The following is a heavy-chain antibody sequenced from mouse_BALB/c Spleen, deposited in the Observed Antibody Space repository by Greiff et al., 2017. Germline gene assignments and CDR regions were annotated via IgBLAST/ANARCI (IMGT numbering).Heavy chain of an antibody. V-gene: IGHV5-6-3*01. Sequence: DVKLVESGGGLVQPGGSLKLSCAASGFTFSSYGMSWVRQTPDKRLELVATINSNGGSTYYPDSVKGRFTISRDNAKNTLYLQMSSLKSEDTAMYYCAREEGYYGYYAMDYWGQGTSVTVSS. D-gene: IGHD1-2*01. J-gene: IGHJ4*01. CDR1: GFTFSSYG. CDR3: AREEGYYGYYAMDY. CDR2: INSNGGST.